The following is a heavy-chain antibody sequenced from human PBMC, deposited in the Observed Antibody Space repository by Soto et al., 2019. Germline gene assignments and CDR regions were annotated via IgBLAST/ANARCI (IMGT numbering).Heavy chain of an antibody. Sequence: SETLSLTCTVSRGSISGYYWSWVRQPPGKELQYIGYIYYSGSTNYNPSLKSRVTISDDTSTNQFSLTLSSVTAADTAVYYCASSVVPAAIGGFDYWGQGTLVTVSS. J-gene: IGHJ4*02. CDR1: RGSISGYY. V-gene: IGHV4-59*08. CDR3: ASSVVPAAIGGFDY. D-gene: IGHD2-2*01. CDR2: IYYSGST.